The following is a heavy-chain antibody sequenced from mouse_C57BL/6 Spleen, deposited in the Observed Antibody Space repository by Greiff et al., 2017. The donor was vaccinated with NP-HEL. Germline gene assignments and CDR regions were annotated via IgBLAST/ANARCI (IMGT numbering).Heavy chain of an antibody. D-gene: IGHD3-2*02. CDR3: ARASSGYYFDY. J-gene: IGHJ2*01. CDR2: ISYDGSN. Sequence: EVQRVESGPGLVKPSQSLSLTCSVTGYSITSGYYWNWIRQFPGNKLEWMGYISYDGSNNYNPSLKNRISITRDTSKNQFFLKLNSVTTEDTATYYCARASSGYYFDYWGQGTTLTVSS. CDR1: GYSITSGYY. V-gene: IGHV3-6*01.